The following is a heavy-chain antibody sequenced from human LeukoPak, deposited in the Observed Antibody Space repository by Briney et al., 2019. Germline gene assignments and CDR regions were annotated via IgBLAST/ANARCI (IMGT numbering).Heavy chain of an antibody. CDR2: IYYSGST. Sequence: SETLSLTCTVSGGSVSSGSYYWSWIRQPSGKGLEWIGYIYYSGSTNYNPSLKSRVTISVDTSKNQFSLKLSSVTAADTAVYYCARRARGSYFDYWGQGTLVTVSS. D-gene: IGHD1-26*01. CDR1: GGSVSSGSYY. V-gene: IGHV4-61*01. J-gene: IGHJ4*02. CDR3: ARRARGSYFDY.